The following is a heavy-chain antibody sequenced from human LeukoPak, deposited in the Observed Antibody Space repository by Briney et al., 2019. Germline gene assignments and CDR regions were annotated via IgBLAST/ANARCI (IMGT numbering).Heavy chain of an antibody. Sequence: SETLSLTCTGSGGSIFSNYWSWIRQPPAKGLDWIGYIYYTGCTNYNPSRESGVTISLDTPENQFSLHLSSVTAAATAVYYCARRTIGWPYFDFWGQGTLVTVSS. CDR2: IYYTGCT. CDR1: GGSIFSNY. J-gene: IGHJ4*02. V-gene: IGHV4-59*08. CDR3: ARRTIGWPYFDF. D-gene: IGHD6-19*01.